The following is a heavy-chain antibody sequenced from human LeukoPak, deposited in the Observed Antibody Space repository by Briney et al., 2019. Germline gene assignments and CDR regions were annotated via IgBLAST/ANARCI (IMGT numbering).Heavy chain of an antibody. J-gene: IGHJ4*02. CDR2: IYSGGST. CDR1: GFTVSSNY. V-gene: IGHV3-53*01. D-gene: IGHD5-24*01. Sequence: GGSVRLSCAASGFTVSSNYMSWVRQAPGKGLEWVSVIYSGGSTYYADSVKGRFTISRDNSKNTLYLQMNSLRAEDTAVYYCARAAPRRDGYNYLDYWGQGTLVTVSS. CDR3: ARAAPRRDGYNYLDY.